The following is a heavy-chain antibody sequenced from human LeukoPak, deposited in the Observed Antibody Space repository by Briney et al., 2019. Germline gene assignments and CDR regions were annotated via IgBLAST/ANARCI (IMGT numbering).Heavy chain of an antibody. V-gene: IGHV3-30*02. Sequence: GGSLRLSCAASGFIFSDHYMDWVRQAPGKGLDWVAFVRDDGSSQKYAATVKGRFTTSRDNSKNTLYLQMNSLRAEDTAVYYCARDCSGGSCYSDYWGQGTLVTVSS. CDR3: ARDCSGGSCYSDY. CDR1: GFIFSDHY. J-gene: IGHJ4*02. D-gene: IGHD2-15*01. CDR2: VRDDGSSQ.